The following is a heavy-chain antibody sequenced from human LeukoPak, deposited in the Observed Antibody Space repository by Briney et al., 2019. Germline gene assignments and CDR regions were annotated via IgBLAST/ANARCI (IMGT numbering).Heavy chain of an antibody. D-gene: IGHD3-3*01. Sequence: ASVKVSCKASGYTFTSYGISWVRQAPGQGLEWMGWISAYNGNTNYAQKLQGRVTMTTDTSTSTAYMELRSLRSDDTAVYYCARGAPYDFWSGYYPLYYYYYYGMDVWGQGTTVTVSS. V-gene: IGHV1-18*01. CDR2: ISAYNGNT. CDR1: GYTFTSYG. CDR3: ARGAPYDFWSGYYPLYYYYYYGMDV. J-gene: IGHJ6*02.